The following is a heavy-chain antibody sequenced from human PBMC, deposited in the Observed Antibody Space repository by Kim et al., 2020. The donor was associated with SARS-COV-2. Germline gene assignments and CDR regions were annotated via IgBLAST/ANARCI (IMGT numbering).Heavy chain of an antibody. Sequence: RFTISRDNSKNTLYLQMNSLRAEDTAVYYCARAGWEIEYSSSHYYYGMDVWGQGTTVTVSS. J-gene: IGHJ6*02. V-gene: IGHV3-30*01. D-gene: IGHD6-6*01. CDR3: ARAGWEIEYSSSHYYYGMDV.